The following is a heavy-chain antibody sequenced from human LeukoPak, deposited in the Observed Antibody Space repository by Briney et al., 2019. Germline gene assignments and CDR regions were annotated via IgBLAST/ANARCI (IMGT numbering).Heavy chain of an antibody. J-gene: IGHJ1*01. CDR3: ARDVMITFGGVGEYFQH. V-gene: IGHV1-18*01. CDR1: GYTFTSYG. D-gene: IGHD3-16*01. CDR2: LSAYNGNT. Sequence: GASVKVSCKASGYTFTSYGISWVRQPPGQGLEWMGWLSAYNGNTNYAQKLQGRVTMTTDTSTSTAYMELRSLRSDDTAVYYCARDVMITFGGVGEYFQHWGQGTLVTVSS.